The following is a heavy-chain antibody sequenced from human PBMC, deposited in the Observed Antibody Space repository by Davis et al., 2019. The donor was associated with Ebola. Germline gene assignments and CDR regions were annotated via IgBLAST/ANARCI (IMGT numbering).Heavy chain of an antibody. CDR3: ARDLDRYCSSTTCSTGMDV. D-gene: IGHD2-2*02. V-gene: IGHV3-33*08. CDR2: IWYDGSNK. CDR1: GFTFSGYG. J-gene: IGHJ6*02. Sequence: GESLKISCAVSGFTFSGYGMHWVRQAPGKGLEWVAVIWYDGSNKYYADSVKGRFTISRDNSKNTLYLQMNSLRAEDTAVYYCARDLDRYCSSTTCSTGMDVWGQGTTVTVSS.